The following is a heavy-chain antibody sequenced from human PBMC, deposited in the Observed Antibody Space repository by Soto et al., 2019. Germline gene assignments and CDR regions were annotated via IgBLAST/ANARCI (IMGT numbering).Heavy chain of an antibody. Sequence: QLQESGPGLVKPSETLSLTCTVSGGSFTSTNYFWGWIRQPPGKGLEWIGYMYYNGNTFYSPSLKRRVTMPVDTSKRQFSLDLSSVTAADTAMYYCARLQIYDSRAAPTPIFHPWGLGAMVTVSS. V-gene: IGHV4-39*01. J-gene: IGHJ1*01. D-gene: IGHD3-22*01. CDR1: GGSFTSTNYF. CDR3: ARLQIYDSRAAPTPIFHP. CDR2: MYYNGNT.